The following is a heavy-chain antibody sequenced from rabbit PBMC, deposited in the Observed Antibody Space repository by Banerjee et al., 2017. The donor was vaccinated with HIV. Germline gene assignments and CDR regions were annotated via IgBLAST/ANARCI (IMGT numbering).Heavy chain of an antibody. Sequence: QSLEESGGGLVKPGGTLTLSCKASGFDFSSNAMTWVRQAPGKGLEWIACIGTGSGNTYYASWAKGRFTISKTSSTTVTLQMTSLTAADTATYFCARDLAGVIGWNFNLWGPGTLVTVS. CDR1: GFDFSSNA. V-gene: IGHV1S40*01. CDR2: IGTGSGNT. D-gene: IGHD4-1*01. J-gene: IGHJ4*01. CDR3: ARDLAGVIGWNFNL.